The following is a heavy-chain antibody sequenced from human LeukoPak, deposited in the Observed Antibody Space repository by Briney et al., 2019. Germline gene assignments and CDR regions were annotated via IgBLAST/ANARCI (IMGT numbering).Heavy chain of an antibody. CDR3: ARGGTRYDRRFVFDY. CDR1: GFTFDDYG. CDR2: IHNSGST. V-gene: IGHV3-66*01. Sequence: GGSLRLSCEGSGFTFDDYGMSWVRQAPGKGLAWVSVIHNSGSTFYADSVRGRFTISRDNSKNTLYLQMNSLRAEDTAVYYCARGGTRYDRRFVFDYWGQGVLVTVSS. D-gene: IGHD3-10*01. J-gene: IGHJ4*02.